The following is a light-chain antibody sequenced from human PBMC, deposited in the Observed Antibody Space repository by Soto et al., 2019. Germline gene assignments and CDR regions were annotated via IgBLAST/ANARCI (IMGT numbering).Light chain of an antibody. J-gene: IGLJ2*01. CDR2: DDS. Sequence: SYELTQPPSVSVAPGQTARVTCGGDNIGAKSVHWYQQKPRQAPVLVIYDDSDRPSGMPERFSGSNSGNTATLTISRVEAGDEADYYCQVWDSSSDHVVFGGGTKLTVL. CDR1: NIGAKS. V-gene: IGLV3-21*02. CDR3: QVWDSSSDHVV.